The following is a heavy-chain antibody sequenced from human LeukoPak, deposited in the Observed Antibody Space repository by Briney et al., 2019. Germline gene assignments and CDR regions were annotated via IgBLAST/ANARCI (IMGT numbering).Heavy chain of an antibody. CDR1: GYTFTGYY. J-gene: IGHJ3*02. CDR3: ARMEERTALDI. V-gene: IGHV1-2*02. CDR2: INPNSGGT. Sequence: ASVKVSCKASGYTFTGYYIHWVRQAPGQGLEWLGWINPNSGGTNYAQKFQGRVTMTTDTSISTAYMELSRLRSDDTAVYYCARMEERTALDIWGQGTMVTVSS. D-gene: IGHD1/OR15-1a*01.